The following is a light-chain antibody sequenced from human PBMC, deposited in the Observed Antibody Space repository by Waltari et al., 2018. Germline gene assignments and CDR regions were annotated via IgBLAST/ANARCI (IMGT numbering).Light chain of an antibody. Sequence: DIQMTQSPSSLSASVGDRVTITCRAGRFINNYLNWYQQKPGKAPKLLIYAASTLHSEVPSRFSGSGSGTDFTLTVSSLQADDFATYYCLQTLTTPLTFGGGTIVDIK. CDR2: AAS. J-gene: IGKJ4*01. CDR1: RFINNY. CDR3: LQTLTTPLT. V-gene: IGKV1-39*01.